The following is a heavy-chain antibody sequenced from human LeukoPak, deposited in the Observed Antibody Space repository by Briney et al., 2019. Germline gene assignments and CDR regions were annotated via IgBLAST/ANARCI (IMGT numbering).Heavy chain of an antibody. Sequence: GGSLRLSCAASGFSFISYGMHWVRQAPGKGLEWVAFIRYDGSDKSYADSVKGRFTISRDNSKKTLYLPMNSLRDEDTAVYYCANDPNNSGWRSESFQHWGQGTLVTVSS. V-gene: IGHV3-30*02. CDR3: ANDPNNSGWRSESFQH. J-gene: IGHJ1*01. CDR2: IRYDGSDK. CDR1: GFSFISYG. D-gene: IGHD6-19*01.